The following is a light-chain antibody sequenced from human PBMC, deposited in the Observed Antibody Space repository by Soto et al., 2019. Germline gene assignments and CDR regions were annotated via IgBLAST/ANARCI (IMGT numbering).Light chain of an antibody. CDR2: GAS. J-gene: IGKJ5*01. CDR3: QQYNNWPPIT. Sequence: EIVLTQSPATLSLSPGERATLSCGSSQSVSSSYLAWYQQKPGQAPSLLIFGASSRATGIPARFSGSGSGTEFTLTISSLQSEDFAVYYCQQYNNWPPITFGQGTRLEIK. V-gene: IGKV3D-15*01. CDR1: QSVSSSY.